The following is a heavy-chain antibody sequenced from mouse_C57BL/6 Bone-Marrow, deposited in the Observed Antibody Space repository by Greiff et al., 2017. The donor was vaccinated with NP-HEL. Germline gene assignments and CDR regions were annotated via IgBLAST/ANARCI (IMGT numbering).Heavy chain of an antibody. V-gene: IGHV14-2*01. CDR3: ARDYGSFYYYAVDY. J-gene: IGHJ4*01. CDR1: GFNIKDYY. D-gene: IGHD1-1*01. Sequence: EVQLQQSGAELVKPGASVKLSCTASGFNIKDYYMHWVKQRTEQGLEWIGRIDPEDGDTKYAPKFQGKATITADTSSNTAYLQLSSLTSEDTAVYYCARDYGSFYYYAVDYWGQGNSVTVSS. CDR2: IDPEDGDT.